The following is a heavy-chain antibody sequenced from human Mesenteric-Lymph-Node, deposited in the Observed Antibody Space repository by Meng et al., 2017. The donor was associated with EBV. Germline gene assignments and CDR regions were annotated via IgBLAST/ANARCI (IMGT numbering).Heavy chain of an antibody. V-gene: IGHV4-39*07. D-gene: IGHD6-19*01. Sequence: LHPADSGPGPGKPSEPLSLTSTVSCYSISSPSYYWGWIRQSPGKGLEWIGSIYYSGNTYYNPSLKSRVTISVDTSKNQFSLKLSSVTAADTAVYYCTRDHSNSGWFPYWGQGTLVTVSS. J-gene: IGHJ4*01. CDR1: CYSISSPSYY. CDR2: IYYSGNT. CDR3: TRDHSNSGWFPY.